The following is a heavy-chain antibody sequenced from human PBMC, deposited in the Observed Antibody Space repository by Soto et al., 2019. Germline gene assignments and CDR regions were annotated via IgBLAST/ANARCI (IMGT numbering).Heavy chain of an antibody. Sequence: QVRLVESGGGLVKPGGSLRLSCAASGFTFSDYYMSWIRQAPGKGLEWVSYISSSGSTIYYADSVKGRFTISRDNAKNSLYLQMNSVRAEDTAVYYCARDRDPYCSGGSCYSGWFDPWGQGTLVTVSS. CDR2: ISSSGSTI. CDR1: GFTFSDYY. V-gene: IGHV3-11*01. CDR3: ARDRDPYCSGGSCYSGWFDP. D-gene: IGHD2-15*01. J-gene: IGHJ5*02.